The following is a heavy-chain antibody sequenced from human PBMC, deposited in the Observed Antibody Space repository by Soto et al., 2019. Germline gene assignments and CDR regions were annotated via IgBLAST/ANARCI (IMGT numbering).Heavy chain of an antibody. V-gene: IGHV1-18*01. J-gene: IGHJ3*02. D-gene: IGHD2-2*01. CDR3: ARARYCSSTSCSGGAFDI. Sequence: ASVKVSCKASGYTFTSYGISWVRQAPGQGLEWMGWISAYNGNTNYAQKLQGRVTMTTDTSTSTAYMELRSLRSDDTAVYYCARARYCSSTSCSGGAFDIWGQGTMVT. CDR2: ISAYNGNT. CDR1: GYTFTSYG.